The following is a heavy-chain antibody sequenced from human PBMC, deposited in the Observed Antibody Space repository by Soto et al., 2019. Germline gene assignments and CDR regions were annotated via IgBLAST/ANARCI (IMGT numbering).Heavy chain of an antibody. Sequence: GGSLRLSCAASGFTFSSYGMHWVRQAPGKGLEWVAVIWDDGSNKYYADSVKGRFTISRDNSKNTLYLQMNSLRAEDTAVYYCESSVPDGSGRQHGNDAFDIWGQGTMVTVSS. CDR1: GFTFSSYG. V-gene: IGHV3-33*01. J-gene: IGHJ3*02. CDR3: ESSVPDGSGRQHGNDAFDI. CDR2: IWDDGSNK. D-gene: IGHD3-10*01.